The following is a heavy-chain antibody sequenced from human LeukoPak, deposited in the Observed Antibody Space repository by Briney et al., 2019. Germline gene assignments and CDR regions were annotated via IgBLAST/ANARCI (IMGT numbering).Heavy chain of an antibody. Sequence: PSQTLSLTCTVSGGSISSGSYYWSWIRQPAGKGLEWIGRIYTSGSTNYNPSLKSRVTISVDTSKNQFSLKLSSVTAADTAVYYCASTRPGTADYWGQGTLVTVSS. CDR3: ASTRPGTADY. CDR2: IYTSGST. D-gene: IGHD1-7*01. V-gene: IGHV4-61*02. CDR1: GGSISSGSYY. J-gene: IGHJ4*02.